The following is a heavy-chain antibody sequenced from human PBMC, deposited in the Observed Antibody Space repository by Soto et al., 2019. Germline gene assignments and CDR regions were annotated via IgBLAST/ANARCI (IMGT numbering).Heavy chain of an antibody. CDR2: INPNSGGT. V-gene: IGHV1-2*04. D-gene: IGHD6-13*01. J-gene: IGHJ5*02. CDR3: ARDGRAEQQLVGGDWFDP. Sequence: QVQLVQSGAEVKKPGASVKVSCKASGYTFTGYYMHWVRQAPGQGLEWMGWINPNSGGTNYAQKFQGWVTMTRDTSISTTYMELSRLRSDDTAVYYCARDGRAEQQLVGGDWFDPWGQGTLVTVSS. CDR1: GYTFTGYY.